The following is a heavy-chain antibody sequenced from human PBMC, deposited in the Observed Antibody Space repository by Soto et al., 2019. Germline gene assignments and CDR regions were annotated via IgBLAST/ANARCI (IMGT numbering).Heavy chain of an antibody. J-gene: IGHJ6*02. CDR1: GGSISSYY. CDR3: AREPGYYGSGSYGYYYYYGMDV. V-gene: IGHV4-59*12. CDR2: IYYSGST. Sequence: SETLSLTCTVSGGSISSYYWSWIRQPPGKGLEWIGYIYYSGSTNYNPSLKSRVTISVDTSKNQFSLKLSSVTAADTAVYYCAREPGYYGSGSYGYYYYYGMDVWGQGTTVTVSS. D-gene: IGHD3-10*01.